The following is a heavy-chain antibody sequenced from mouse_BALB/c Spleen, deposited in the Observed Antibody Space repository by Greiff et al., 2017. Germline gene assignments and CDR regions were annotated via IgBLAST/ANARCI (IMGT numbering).Heavy chain of an antibody. CDR3: ARQATATPFAY. J-gene: IGHJ3*01. Sequence: EVQLVESGGGLVKPGGSLKLSCAASGFAFSSYDMSWVRQTPEKRLEWVAYISSGGGSTYYPDTVKGRFTISRDNAKNTLYLQMSSLKSEDTAMYYCARQATATPFAYWGQGTLVTVSA. D-gene: IGHD1-2*01. CDR2: ISSGGGST. CDR1: GFAFSSYD. V-gene: IGHV5-12-1*01.